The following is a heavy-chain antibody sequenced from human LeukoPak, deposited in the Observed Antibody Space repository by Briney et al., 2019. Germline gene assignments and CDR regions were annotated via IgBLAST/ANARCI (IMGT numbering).Heavy chain of an antibody. CDR1: GRSISSYY. Sequence: SETLSLTCTVSGRSISSYYWSWIRQPPGKGLEWIGYIYYSGSTNYNPSLKSRVTISVDTSKNQFSLKLSSVTAADTAVYYCARDLSSSWSLPHDAFDIWGQGTMVTVSS. V-gene: IGHV4-59*01. CDR3: ARDLSSSWSLPHDAFDI. D-gene: IGHD6-13*01. CDR2: IYYSGST. J-gene: IGHJ3*02.